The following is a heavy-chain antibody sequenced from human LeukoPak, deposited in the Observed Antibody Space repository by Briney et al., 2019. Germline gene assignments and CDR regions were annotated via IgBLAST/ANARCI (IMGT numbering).Heavy chain of an antibody. D-gene: IGHD3-3*01. CDR3: ARDFVGLKSYGMDV. CDR1: GGSTSSYY. J-gene: IGHJ6*02. V-gene: IGHV4-59*01. CDR2: IHYSGST. Sequence: SETLSLTCSVSGGSTSSYYWNWIRQPPGKGLEWVGYIHYSGSTNYNPSLNSRVTISIDMSQNQFSLNLTSVTAADTAVYYCARDFVGLKSYGMDVWGQGTTVTVSS.